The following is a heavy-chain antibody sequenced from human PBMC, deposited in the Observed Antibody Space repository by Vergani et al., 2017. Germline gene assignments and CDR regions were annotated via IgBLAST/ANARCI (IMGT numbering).Heavy chain of an antibody. V-gene: IGHV4-30-2*01. CDR1: GGSISSGAFS. D-gene: IGHD5/OR15-5a*01. CDR2: IFQSGSP. Sequence: QLQLQESGSGLVKPSQTLSLNCAASGGSISSGAFSWGWIRQPPGRGLQWIGHIFQSGSPDYNASLKIRVNISLDKSKNHFSLSLSSVTAADTAVYYCARERSVYNYVSFDYWGQGTLVTVSS. CDR3: ARERSVYNYVSFDY. J-gene: IGHJ4*02.